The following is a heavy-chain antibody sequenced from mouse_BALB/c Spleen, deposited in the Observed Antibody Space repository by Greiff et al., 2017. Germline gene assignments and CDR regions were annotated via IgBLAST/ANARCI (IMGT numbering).Heavy chain of an antibody. V-gene: IGHV1S126*01. Sequence: VKLQQSGPQLVRPGASVKISCKASGYSFTSYWMHWVKQRPGQGLEWIGMIDPSDSETRLNQKFKDKATLTVDKSSSTAYMQLSSPTSEDSAVYYCANDVPRAMDYWGQGTSVTVSS. D-gene: IGHD2-3*01. CDR3: ANDVPRAMDY. J-gene: IGHJ4*01. CDR1: GYSFTSYW. CDR2: IDPSDSET.